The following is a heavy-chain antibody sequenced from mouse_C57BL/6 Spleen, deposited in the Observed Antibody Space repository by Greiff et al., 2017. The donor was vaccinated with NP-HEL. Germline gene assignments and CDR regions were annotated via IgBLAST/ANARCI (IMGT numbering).Heavy chain of an antibody. CDR1: GFTFSSYT. CDR3: ASGAQARGFAY. D-gene: IGHD3-2*02. CDR2: ISGGGGNT. V-gene: IGHV5-9*01. J-gene: IGHJ3*01. Sequence: EVHLVESGGGLVKPGGSLKLSCAASGFTFSSYTMSWVRQTPEKRLEWVATISGGGGNTYYPDSVKGRFTISRDNAKNTLYLQMSILGSEDTALYYCASGAQARGFAYWGQGTLVTVSA.